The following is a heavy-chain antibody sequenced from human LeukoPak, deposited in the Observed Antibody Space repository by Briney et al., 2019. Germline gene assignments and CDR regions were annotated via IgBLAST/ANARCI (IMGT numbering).Heavy chain of an antibody. CDR3: ARGGSGWYQTKGDWFDP. CDR1: GGSFSGYY. CDR2: INHSGST. D-gene: IGHD6-19*01. J-gene: IGHJ5*02. Sequence: SETLSLTCAVYGGSFSGYYWSWIRQPPGKGLEWIGEINHSGSTNYNPSLKSRVTISVDTSKNQFSLKLSSVTAADTAVYYCARGGSGWYQTKGDWFDPWGQGTLVTVSS. V-gene: IGHV4-34*01.